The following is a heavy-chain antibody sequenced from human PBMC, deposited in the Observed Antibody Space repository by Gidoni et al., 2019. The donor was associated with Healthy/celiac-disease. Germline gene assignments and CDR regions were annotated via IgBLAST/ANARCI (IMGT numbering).Heavy chain of an antibody. J-gene: IGHJ4*02. V-gene: IGHV4-31*03. CDR1: GGSIRSGGYY. CDR2: IYYSGST. Sequence: QVQLQESGPGLVKPSQTLSLTCTVSGGSIRSGGYYWSWIRQHPGKGLEWIGYIYYSGSTYYNPSLKSRVTISVDTSKNQFSLKLSSVTAADTAVYYCARVGGSYTVADYFDYWGQGTLVTVSS. CDR3: ARVGGSYTVADYFDY. D-gene: IGHD1-26*01.